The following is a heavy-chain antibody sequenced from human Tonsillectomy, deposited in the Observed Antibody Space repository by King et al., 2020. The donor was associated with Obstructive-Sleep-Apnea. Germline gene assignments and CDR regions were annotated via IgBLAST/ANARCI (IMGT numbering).Heavy chain of an antibody. V-gene: IGHV4-31*03. CDR2: IYYSGSA. CDR3: ARDPAYYYGSGTPSVGFDI. CDR1: GGSISSGGYY. D-gene: IGHD3-10*01. J-gene: IGHJ3*02. Sequence: PLQESGPGLVKPSQSLSLICTVSGGSISSGGYYWSWIRQNPGKGLEWIGYIYYSGSAYYNPSLKSRVTISVDTSKNQFSLKLSSVTAADTAVYYCARDPAYYYGSGTPSVGFDIWGQGTLVIVSP.